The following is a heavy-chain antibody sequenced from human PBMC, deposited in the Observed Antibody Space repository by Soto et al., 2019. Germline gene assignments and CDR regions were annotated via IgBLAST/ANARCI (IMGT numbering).Heavy chain of an antibody. D-gene: IGHD5-12*01. J-gene: IGHJ4*02. CDR3: ATDTHDSVEMATS. V-gene: IGHV3-23*01. CDR1: GFTFSSYA. Sequence: EVQLLESGGGLVQPGGSLRLSCAASGFTFSSYAMSWVRQAPGKGLEWVSAISGSGGSTYYADSVKGRFTISRDNSKNTLYLQMNSMRAEDTAVYYGATDTHDSVEMATSWGQGTLVTVSS. CDR2: ISGSGGST.